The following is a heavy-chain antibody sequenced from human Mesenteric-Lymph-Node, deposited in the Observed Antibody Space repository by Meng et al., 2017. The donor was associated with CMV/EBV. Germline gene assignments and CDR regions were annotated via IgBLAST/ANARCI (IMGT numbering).Heavy chain of an antibody. D-gene: IGHD5-24*01. CDR1: GGGISAYY. J-gene: IGHJ5*02. V-gene: IGHV4-59*01. CDR2: IYDSGST. Sequence: SETLSLTCTVSGGGISAYYWSWIRQPPGKGLEWIGYIYDSGSTNCNPSLKSRVTMSVDTSKNQFSLKLNSVTAADTAFYYCARGGTITANWFDPWGQGTLVTVSS. CDR3: ARGGTITANWFDP.